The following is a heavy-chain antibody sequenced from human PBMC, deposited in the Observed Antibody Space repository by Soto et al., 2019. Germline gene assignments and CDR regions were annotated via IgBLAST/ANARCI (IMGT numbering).Heavy chain of an antibody. CDR2: INWNSGSI. CDR3: VKDESINWYSGHFRH. Sequence: GGSLRLSCAASGFTFDDYAMHWVRQVPGKGLEWVSGINWNSGSIGYGDSVKGRFAISRDNAKNSLHLQMNSLSAEDTAFYYCVKDESINWYSGHFRHWGQGTLATVSS. V-gene: IGHV3-9*01. J-gene: IGHJ1*01. CDR1: GFTFDDYA. D-gene: IGHD6-13*01.